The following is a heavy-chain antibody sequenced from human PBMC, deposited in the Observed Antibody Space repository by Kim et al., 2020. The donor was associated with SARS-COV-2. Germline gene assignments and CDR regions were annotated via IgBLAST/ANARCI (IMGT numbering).Heavy chain of an antibody. CDR3: ARWADGSGTHHLDY. D-gene: IGHD3-10*01. V-gene: IGHV3-7*01. J-gene: IGHJ4*02. CDR1: GFTFSSHW. Sequence: GGSLRLSCAASGFTFSSHWMNWVRQAPGKGLEWVASIKEDGSEKYYVDSAKGRFTISRENAKNSLYLQMNRLRAEDTAVYYCARWADGSGTHHLDYWGQGTLVTVA. CDR2: IKEDGSEK.